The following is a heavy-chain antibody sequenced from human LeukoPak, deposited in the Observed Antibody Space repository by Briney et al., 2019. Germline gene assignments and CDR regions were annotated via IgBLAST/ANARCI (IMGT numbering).Heavy chain of an antibody. V-gene: IGHV1-18*01. D-gene: IGHD3-16*01. CDR1: GYIFTDYG. Sequence: GASMKVSCMPSGYIFTDYGITWVRQAPGQGREGRGWVSAYNGKTNYAQKFQGRVSMTTDTDRKTVSMELRRLTSDDTAVYYCARGGTRPYDAFDVWGQGTMVFVSS. CDR3: ARGGTRPYDAFDV. CDR2: VSAYNGKT. J-gene: IGHJ3*01.